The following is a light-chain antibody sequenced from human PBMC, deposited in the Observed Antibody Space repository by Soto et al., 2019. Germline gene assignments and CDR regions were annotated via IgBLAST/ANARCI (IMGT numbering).Light chain of an antibody. CDR3: SSYAGSSNLGV. CDR1: SSDVGGYNY. CDR2: EVS. V-gene: IGLV2-8*01. Sequence: CVLTQPPSASGAAGEAVTISCTGTSSDVGGYNYVSWYQQHPGRAPKLMIYEVSKRPSGVPDRFSGSKSGNTASLTVSGLQPEDEADYYCSSYAGSSNLGVFGGGTKVTVL. J-gene: IGLJ2*01.